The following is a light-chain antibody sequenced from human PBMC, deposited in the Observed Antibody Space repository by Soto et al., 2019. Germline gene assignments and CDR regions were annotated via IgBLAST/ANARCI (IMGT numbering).Light chain of an antibody. CDR2: EAT. V-gene: IGLV2-23*01. CDR3: CSYAGASTYV. CDR1: SSDVGSYDL. Sequence: QSVLTQPASVSGSPGQSITISCTGTSSDVGSYDLVSWYQQHPGKAPKLMIYEATKRPSGVSVRFSGSKSSNTGSLTISGLQAEDEADYYCCSYAGASTYVFGIGTKVTVL. J-gene: IGLJ1*01.